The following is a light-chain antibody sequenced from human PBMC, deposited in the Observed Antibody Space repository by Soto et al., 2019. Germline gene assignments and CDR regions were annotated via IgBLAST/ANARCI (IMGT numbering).Light chain of an antibody. Sequence: EIVMTQSPVTLSVSPGERVTLSCRASQSVRTNLAWYQQKPGQAPRLLIYGASARATGIPARISGNGSGTDFSLTISRLQSEDFAVYYCQQYNNWPTWTFGQGTKVDIK. CDR2: GAS. CDR3: QQYNNWPTWT. V-gene: IGKV3-15*01. J-gene: IGKJ1*01. CDR1: QSVRTN.